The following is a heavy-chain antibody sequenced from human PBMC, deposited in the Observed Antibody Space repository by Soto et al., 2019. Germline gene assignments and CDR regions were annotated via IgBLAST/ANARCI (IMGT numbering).Heavy chain of an antibody. J-gene: IGHJ3*02. V-gene: IGHV3-9*01. CDR1: GSTFDDYA. Sequence: SLRLSCAASGSTFDDYAMHWVRQAPGKGLEWVSGISWNSGSIGYADSVKGRFTISRDNAKNSLYLQMNSLRAEDTALYYCAKVGYCSGGSCYPNAFDIWGQGTMVTVSS. CDR2: ISWNSGSI. CDR3: AKVGYCSGGSCYPNAFDI. D-gene: IGHD2-15*01.